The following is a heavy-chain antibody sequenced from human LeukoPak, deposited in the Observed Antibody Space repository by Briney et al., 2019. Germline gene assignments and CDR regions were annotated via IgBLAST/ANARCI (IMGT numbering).Heavy chain of an antibody. Sequence: PGGSLRLSCAASGFTFSSFGMHWVRQAPGKGLEWVAVISYGGSNIYYADSVKGRFTISRDNSKNTLYLQMNSLRAEDTAVYDCATSKIRGVVAALDNWGQGTLVTVSS. CDR3: ATSKIRGVVAALDN. J-gene: IGHJ4*02. CDR2: ISYGGSNI. V-gene: IGHV3-30*03. CDR1: GFTFSSFG. D-gene: IGHD2-15*01.